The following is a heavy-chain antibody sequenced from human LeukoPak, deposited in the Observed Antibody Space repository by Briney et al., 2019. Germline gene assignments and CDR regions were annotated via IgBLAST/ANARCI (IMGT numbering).Heavy chain of an antibody. CDR2: INPSGGST. Sequence: AASVKVSCKASGYTFTSYYMHWVRQAPGQGLEWMGIINPSGGSTSYAQKFQGRVTMTRDTSTSTVYMELSSLRSEDTAVYYCARGGYDILTGYYSDYFDYWGQGTLVTVSS. CDR3: ARGGYDILTGYYSDYFDY. V-gene: IGHV1-46*01. CDR1: GYTFTSYY. D-gene: IGHD3-9*01. J-gene: IGHJ4*02.